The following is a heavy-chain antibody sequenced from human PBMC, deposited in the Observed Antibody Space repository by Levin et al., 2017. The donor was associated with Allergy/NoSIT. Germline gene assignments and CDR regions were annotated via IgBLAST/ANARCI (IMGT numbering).Heavy chain of an antibody. Sequence: GESLKTSCAASGFNFGDFAMAWVRQAPGKGLEWVSVITGTGGNSYYGDSVKGRFTVSRDNFKDTLYLELNSLRAEDTAIYYCAKKQGGTTGFSFDVWGQGTMVTVSS. D-gene: IGHD1-14*01. CDR3: AKKQGGTTGFSFDV. CDR2: ITGTGGNS. CDR1: GFNFGDFA. J-gene: IGHJ3*01. V-gene: IGHV3-23*01.